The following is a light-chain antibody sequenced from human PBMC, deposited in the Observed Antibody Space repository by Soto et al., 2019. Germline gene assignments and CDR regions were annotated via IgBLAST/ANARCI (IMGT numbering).Light chain of an antibody. CDR2: AAS. J-gene: IGKJ5*01. V-gene: IGKV1-12*01. CDR3: REASRIPIT. Sequence: DIQMTQSPSSVSSSVGARATLTWRASQDIRSSLAWYQQRPGKAPNLLIYAASTLQSGVPSRFSGSGSGTDFTLTISYLQAEDFGTYYCREASRIPITFGQGTRVEIK. CDR1: QDIRSS.